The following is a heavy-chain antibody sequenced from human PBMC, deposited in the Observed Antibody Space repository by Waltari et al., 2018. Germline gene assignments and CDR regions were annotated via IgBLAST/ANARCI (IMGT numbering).Heavy chain of an antibody. CDR3: ARDRVESEFYYYYHMDV. J-gene: IGHJ6*03. V-gene: IGHV4-4*07. Sequence: QVQLQESGPGLLKSSGTLSLTCSVSGDSIIGYFWSWVRQPAGQKMEWIGRIHSTGNSDPNPSLKSRISMSVDTSKNQVSLNLTSVTAADTAVYYCARDRVESEFYYYYHMDVWGRGTAVIISS. D-gene: IGHD3-10*01. CDR2: IHSTGNS. CDR1: GDSIIGYF.